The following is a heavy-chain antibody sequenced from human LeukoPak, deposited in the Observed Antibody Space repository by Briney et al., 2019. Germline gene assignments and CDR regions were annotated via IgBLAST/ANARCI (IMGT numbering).Heavy chain of an antibody. V-gene: IGHV4-39*01. CDR2: IYYSGST. Sequence: SETLSLTCTVSGGSISSSSYYWGWIRQPPGKGLEWIGSIYYSGSTYYNPSLKSRVTISVDTSKNQFSLKLSSATAADTAVYYCARQGTVTTYYYYYYGMDVWGQGTTVTVSS. CDR3: ARQGTVTTYYYYYYGMDV. J-gene: IGHJ6*02. CDR1: GGSISSSSYY. D-gene: IGHD4-17*01.